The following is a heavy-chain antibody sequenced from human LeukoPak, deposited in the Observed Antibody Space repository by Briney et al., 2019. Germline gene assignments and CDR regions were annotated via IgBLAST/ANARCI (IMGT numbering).Heavy chain of an antibody. J-gene: IGHJ4*02. CDR1: GASISSSS. V-gene: IGHV4-59*01. D-gene: IGHD5-18*01. CDR3: ARGRGHSYGQYYFNY. Sequence: SETLSLTCTVPGASISSSSWSWIRQPPGKGLERIGYIHYSGNTNYNPSLKSRVTISVDTTKNQFSLNLSSVTAADTAVYYCARGRGHSYGQYYFNYWGQGTLVTVSS. CDR2: IHYSGNT.